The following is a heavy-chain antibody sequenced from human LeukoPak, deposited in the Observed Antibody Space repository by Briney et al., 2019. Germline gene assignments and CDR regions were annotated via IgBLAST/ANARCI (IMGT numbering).Heavy chain of an antibody. Sequence: ASVKVSCKASGYTFTSYDINWVRQATGQGLEWVGWMNPNSGNTGYAQKFQGRVTMTRNTSISTAYMELSSLRSEDTAVYYCARGSSPGYSSSWFYYYYGMDVWGQGTTVTVSS. V-gene: IGHV1-8*01. CDR3: ARGSSPGYSSSWFYYYYGMDV. J-gene: IGHJ6*02. CDR1: GYTFTSYD. D-gene: IGHD6-13*01. CDR2: MNPNSGNT.